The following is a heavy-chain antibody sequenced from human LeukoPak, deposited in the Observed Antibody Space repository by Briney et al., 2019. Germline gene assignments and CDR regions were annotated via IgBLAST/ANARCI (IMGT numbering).Heavy chain of an antibody. CDR1: GFTFSNYW. V-gene: IGHV3-7*01. D-gene: IGHD5-18*01. CDR2: IQQDGSEK. Sequence: GSLRLSCVVSGFTFSNYWMTWVRQAPGKGLEWVANIQQDGSEKYYVDSVKGRFTIFRDNAKNSVYLQMNSLRAEDTAVYYCARFGYSHGYGWGGGYYYYYMDVWGKGTTVTVSS. J-gene: IGHJ6*03. CDR3: ARFGYSHGYGWGGGYYYYYMDV.